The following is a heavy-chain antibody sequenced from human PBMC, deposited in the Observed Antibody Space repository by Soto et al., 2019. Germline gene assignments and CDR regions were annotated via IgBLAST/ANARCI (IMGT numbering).Heavy chain of an antibody. V-gene: IGHV1-18*01. Sequence: ASVKVSCKASGYTFTSYGISWVRQAPGQGLEWMGWISAYNGNTNYAQKLQGRVTMTTDTSTSTAYMELRSLRSDDTAVYYCARVADSYYYDSSGYFLEDFDYWGQGTLFTVSS. CDR1: GYTFTSYG. CDR3: ARVADSYYYDSSGYFLEDFDY. D-gene: IGHD3-22*01. CDR2: ISAYNGNT. J-gene: IGHJ4*02.